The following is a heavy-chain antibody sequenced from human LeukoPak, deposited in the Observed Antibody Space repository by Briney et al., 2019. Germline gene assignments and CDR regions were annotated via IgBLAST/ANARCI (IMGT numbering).Heavy chain of an antibody. D-gene: IGHD5-12*01. CDR3: AKNSGGYDFDY. CDR1: GGSISTNY. J-gene: IGHJ4*02. Sequence: SETLSLTCTVFGGSISTNYWSWIRQPPGKGLEWIGYIYYSGRTNYNPSLKSRVTISIDTSKNQFSLKLTSVTAADTAVYYCAKNSGGYDFDYWGQGTLVTVSS. CDR2: IYYSGRT. V-gene: IGHV4-59*12.